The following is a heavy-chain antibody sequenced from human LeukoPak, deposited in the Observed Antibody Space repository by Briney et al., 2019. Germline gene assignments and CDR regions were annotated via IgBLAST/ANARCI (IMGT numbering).Heavy chain of an antibody. CDR3: ARDTEGYSSSFHWFDP. J-gene: IGHJ5*02. CDR1: GFTFSSYG. D-gene: IGHD6-6*01. CDR2: IWYDGSNK. V-gene: IGHV3-33*01. Sequence: PGRSLRLSCAASGFTFSSYGMHWVRQAPGKGLEWVAVIWYDGSNKYYADSVKGRFTISRDNSKNTLYLQMNSLRAEDTAVCYCARDTEGYSSSFHWFDPWGQGTLVTVSS.